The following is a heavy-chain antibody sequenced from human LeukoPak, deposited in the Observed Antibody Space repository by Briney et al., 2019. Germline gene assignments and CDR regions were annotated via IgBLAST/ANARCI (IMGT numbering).Heavy chain of an antibody. V-gene: IGHV3-64*01. J-gene: IGHJ5*02. CDR3: AKGVTRSVHWFDP. Sequence: PGGSLRLSCAASGFTFSSYAMHWVRQAPGKGLEYVSAISSNGGSTYYANSVKGRFTISRDNSKNTLYLQMGSLRAEDMAVYYCAKGVTRSVHWFDPWGQGTLVTVSS. CDR1: GFTFSSYA. D-gene: IGHD2-15*01. CDR2: ISSNGGST.